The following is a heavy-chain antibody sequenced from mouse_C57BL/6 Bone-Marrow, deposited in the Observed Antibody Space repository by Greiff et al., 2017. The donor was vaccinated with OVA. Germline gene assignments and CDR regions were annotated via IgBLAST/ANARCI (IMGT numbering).Heavy chain of an antibody. CDR2: ISYDGSN. Sequence: EVKLVESGPGLVKPSQSLSLTCSVTGYSITSCYYWHWIRQFPGNKLEWMGYISYDGSNNYNPSLKNRISITHDTSKNQFYLKLNSVTTADTAAYYCARGPPLLRRAAWFAYWGQGTLVAVSA. V-gene: IGHV3-6*01. J-gene: IGHJ3*01. CDR3: ARGPPLLRRAAWFAY. D-gene: IGHD1-1*01. CDR1: GYSITSCYY.